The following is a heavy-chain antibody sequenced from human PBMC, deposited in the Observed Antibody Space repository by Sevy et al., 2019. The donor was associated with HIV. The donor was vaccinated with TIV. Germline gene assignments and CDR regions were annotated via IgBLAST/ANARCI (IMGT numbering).Heavy chain of an antibody. J-gene: IGHJ6*02. CDR2: ISGSGGST. CDR1: GFTFSTYA. D-gene: IGHD2-15*01. Sequence: GGSLRLSCAPSGFTFSTYAMSWVRQAPGKGLEWVSAISGSGGSTYYADSVKGRFTISRDKSKNTLYLQMNSLRVADTAVYYCAKGDRTFYGLDVWGQGTTVTVSS. V-gene: IGHV3-23*01. CDR3: AKGDRTFYGLDV.